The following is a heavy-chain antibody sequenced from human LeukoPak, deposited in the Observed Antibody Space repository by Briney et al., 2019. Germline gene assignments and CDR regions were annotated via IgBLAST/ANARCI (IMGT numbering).Heavy chain of an antibody. CDR1: GGSISSYY. V-gene: IGHV4-59*01. CDR3: ASSMAAAVFDY. CDR2: IYYSGST. D-gene: IGHD6-13*01. Sequence: SGTLSLTCTVSGGSISSYYWSWIRQPPGKGLEWIGYIYYSGSTNYNPSLKSRVTISVDTSKNQFSLKLSSVTAADTAVYYCASSMAAAVFDYWGQGTLVTVSS. J-gene: IGHJ4*02.